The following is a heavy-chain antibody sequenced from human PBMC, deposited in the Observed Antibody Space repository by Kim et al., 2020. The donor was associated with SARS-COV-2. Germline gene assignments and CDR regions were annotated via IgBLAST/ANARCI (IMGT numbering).Heavy chain of an antibody. Sequence: ASVKVSCKASGYTFTSYGISWVRQAPVQGLEWMGWISAYNGNTNYAQKLQGRVTMTTDTSTSTAYMELRSLRSDDTAVYYCARDRGSSGWHWTYYYYGMDVWGQGTTVTVSS. CDR2: ISAYNGNT. V-gene: IGHV1-18*01. D-gene: IGHD6-19*01. J-gene: IGHJ6*02. CDR1: GYTFTSYG. CDR3: ARDRGSSGWHWTYYYYGMDV.